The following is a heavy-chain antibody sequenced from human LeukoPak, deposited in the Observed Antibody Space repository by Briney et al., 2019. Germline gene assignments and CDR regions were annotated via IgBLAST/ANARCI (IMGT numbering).Heavy chain of an antibody. CDR1: GFTFSDYY. V-gene: IGHV3-66*02. Sequence: GGSLRLSCAASGFTFSDYYMSWIRQAPGKGLEWVSVIYSGGSTYYADSVKGRFTISRDNSKNTLYLQMNSLRAEDTAVYYCASGLSSSVPPWGYYYYGMDVWGQGTTVTVSS. CDR3: ASGLSSSVPPWGYYYYGMDV. CDR2: IYSGGST. D-gene: IGHD6-6*01. J-gene: IGHJ6*02.